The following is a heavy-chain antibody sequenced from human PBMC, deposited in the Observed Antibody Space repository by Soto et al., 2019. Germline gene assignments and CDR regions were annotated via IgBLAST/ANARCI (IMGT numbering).Heavy chain of an antibody. CDR1: GGTCSSYS. Sequence: QVQLVQSGAEVKKPGSSVKVSCKASGGTCSSYSINWVRQAPGQGLEWMGEIIPSFGTANYAQKFQGRVTITAEEATSTASMELSRLRSEDTAVYYCARDGGRHSGWIDYSGQGILVTVSS. V-gene: IGHV1-69*01. CDR2: IIPSFGTA. CDR3: ARDGGRHSGWIDY. D-gene: IGHD1-26*01. J-gene: IGHJ4*02.